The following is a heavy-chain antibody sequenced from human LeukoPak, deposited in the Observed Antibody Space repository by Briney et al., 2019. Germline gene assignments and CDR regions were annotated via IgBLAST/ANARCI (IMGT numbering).Heavy chain of an antibody. CDR1: GFTFSSYW. J-gene: IGHJ4*02. V-gene: IGHV3-7*01. CDR3: ARVTYGYDY. D-gene: IGHD5-18*01. CDR2: IMKDGSAS. Sequence: GGSLRLSCAASGFTFSSYWMGWVRQAPGKGLEWVANIMKDGSASNYVDSVKGRFTISRDNAKNMLYLQMGSLTTEDMAVYYCARVTYGYDYWGQGTLVTVSS.